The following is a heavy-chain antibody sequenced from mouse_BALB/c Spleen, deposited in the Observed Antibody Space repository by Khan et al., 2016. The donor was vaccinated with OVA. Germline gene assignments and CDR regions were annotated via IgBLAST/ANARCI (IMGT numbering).Heavy chain of an antibody. V-gene: IGHV1-4*01. Sequence: VQLKESGAELARPGASVRMSCKASGYTFTSNTMHWIKQRPGQGLEWIGYINPRSGYTTYNQNFKDKATLTADKSSSTAYMQLSSLTSEDSALYYCARRTAGYTMDSWGQGTSVTVSS. CDR2: INPRSGYT. CDR3: ARRTAGYTMDS. J-gene: IGHJ4*01. CDR1: GYTFTSNT. D-gene: IGHD1-2*01.